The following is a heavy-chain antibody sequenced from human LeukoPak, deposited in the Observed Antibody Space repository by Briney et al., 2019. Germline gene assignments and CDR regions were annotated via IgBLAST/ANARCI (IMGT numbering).Heavy chain of an antibody. CDR1: GGTFSSYA. CDR3: PRGLGYSSSWDIDY. CDR2: INPNSGGT. J-gene: IGHJ4*02. D-gene: IGHD6-13*01. Sequence: ASVKVSCKASGGTFSSYAISWVRQAPGRGLEWMGWINPNSGGTNYAQKFQGRVTMTRDTSISTAYMELSRLRSDDTAVYYCPRGLGYSSSWDIDYWGQGTLVTFSS. V-gene: IGHV1-2*02.